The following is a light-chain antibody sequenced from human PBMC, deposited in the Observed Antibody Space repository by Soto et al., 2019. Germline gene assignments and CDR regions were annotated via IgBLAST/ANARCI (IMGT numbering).Light chain of an antibody. CDR1: QDITRW. CDR2: DAS. CDR3: QQYNSYSPKWT. J-gene: IGKJ1*01. V-gene: IGKV1-5*01. Sequence: DIQMTQSPSSVSGSVGDRVTITCRASQDITRWLAWYQQKPGKAPKLLIYDASSLESGVPSRSSGSGSGTEFTLTISSLQPDDFATYYCQQYNSYSPKWTFGQGTKVDIK.